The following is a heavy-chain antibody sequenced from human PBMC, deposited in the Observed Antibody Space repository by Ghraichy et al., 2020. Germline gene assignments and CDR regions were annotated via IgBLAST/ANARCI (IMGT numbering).Heavy chain of an antibody. D-gene: IGHD3/OR15-3a*01. CDR3: AGKGRTGDY. V-gene: IGHV3-7*01. J-gene: IGHJ4*02. CDR2: IKEDGSEK. Sequence: GGSLRLSCAASGFTFSSYWMNWFRHAPGKGLEWVGNIKEDGSEKCYVDSVTGRFTISRDNAKNSMYLQMNNLRVDDTAMYYCAGKGRTGDYWGQGTLVTVSP. CDR1: GFTFSSYW.